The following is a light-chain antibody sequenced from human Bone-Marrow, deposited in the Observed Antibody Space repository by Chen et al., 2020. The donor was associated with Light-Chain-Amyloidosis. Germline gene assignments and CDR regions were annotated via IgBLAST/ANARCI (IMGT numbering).Light chain of an antibody. CDR1: NIGSTS. J-gene: IGLJ3*02. Sequence: SYLLPQPSSVSVAPGHTPPIACGGNNIGSTSVPWYQQPPGQAPLLVVYDDSDRPSGIPERLSGSNSGNTATLTISRVEAGDEADYYCQVWDRSSDRPVFGGGTKLTVL. CDR3: QVWDRSSDRPV. V-gene: IGLV3-21*02. CDR2: DDS.